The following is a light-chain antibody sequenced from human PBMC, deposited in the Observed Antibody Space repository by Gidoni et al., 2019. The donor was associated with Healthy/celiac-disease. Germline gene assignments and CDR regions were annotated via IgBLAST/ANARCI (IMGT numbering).Light chain of an antibody. V-gene: IGLV1-44*01. CDR3: AAWDDSLNAFYV. CDR2: SNN. CDR1: SSNIGSNT. Sequence: QSVLTQPPSASGTPGQRVPISCSGSSSNIGSNTVNWYQQLPGTAPKPLIYSNNQRPSGVPDRFSGSKSGTSASLAISGLQSEDEADYYCAAWDDSLNAFYVFGTGTKVTVL. J-gene: IGLJ1*01.